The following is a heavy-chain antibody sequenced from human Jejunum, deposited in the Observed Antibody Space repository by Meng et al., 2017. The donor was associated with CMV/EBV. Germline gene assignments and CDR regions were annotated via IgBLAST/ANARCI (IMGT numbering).Heavy chain of an antibody. Sequence: LSCAASGFKFSSYWMHWVRQVPGKGLVWVSRINTDGRTTDYADSVRGRFTISRDNAKNTLYLQMNSLRAEDTAVYYCARDVGGADSLWGQGTLVTVSS. CDR1: GFKFSSYW. J-gene: IGHJ4*02. CDR2: INTDGRTT. V-gene: IGHV3-74*01. CDR3: ARDVGGADSL. D-gene: IGHD2-21*02.